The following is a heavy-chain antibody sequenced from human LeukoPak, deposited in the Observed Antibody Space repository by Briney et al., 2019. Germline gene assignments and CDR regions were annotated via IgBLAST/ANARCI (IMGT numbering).Heavy chain of an antibody. D-gene: IGHD2-15*01. J-gene: IGHJ4*02. Sequence: GGSLRLSCAASGFTFSDQWMSWVRQAPGKGLEWVASIYRDGSATYYGDSVKGRFTISRDNAQNLLFLQMNSLRVEDTAVSYCAALATDKVPLPDWGQGTLVTVSS. CDR1: GFTFSDQW. CDR3: AALATDKVPLPD. CDR2: IYRDGSAT. V-gene: IGHV3-7*01.